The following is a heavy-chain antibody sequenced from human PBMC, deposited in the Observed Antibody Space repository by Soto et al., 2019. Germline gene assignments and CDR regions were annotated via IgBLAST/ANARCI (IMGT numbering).Heavy chain of an antibody. CDR2: IYYSVST. D-gene: IGHD2-15*01. CDR1: GDSISSNGYY. J-gene: IGHJ6*02. CDR3: ASPHRWTKQYYGMDV. V-gene: IGHV4-31*03. Sequence: SETLSLTCTVSGDSISSNGYYWSWIRQHPGKGLEWIGYIYYSVSTYYNPSLKSRVTISLDTSKKQFFLKLSSVTAAETAVYYCASPHRWTKQYYGMDVWGQGTTVTVSS.